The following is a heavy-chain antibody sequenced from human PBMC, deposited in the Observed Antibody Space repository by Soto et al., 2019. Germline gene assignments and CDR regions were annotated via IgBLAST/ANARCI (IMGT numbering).Heavy chain of an antibody. CDR3: ARDRPGGYGYSWDDFLYYYGMDV. CDR1: GFSFKSYA. Sequence: GGSLRLSCAASGFSFKSYAIHWVRQAPGKGLEWVAVVSYDGSNKFYADSVGGRFTISRDDSKNTVFLQMNSLRVEDTAVFYCARDRPGGYGYSWDDFLYYYGMDVWGQGTTVTVS. J-gene: IGHJ6*02. D-gene: IGHD5-18*01. V-gene: IGHV3-30-3*01. CDR2: VSYDGSNK.